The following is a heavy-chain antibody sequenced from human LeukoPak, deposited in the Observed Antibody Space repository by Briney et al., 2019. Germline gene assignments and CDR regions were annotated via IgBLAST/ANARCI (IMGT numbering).Heavy chain of an antibody. V-gene: IGHV1-2*02. D-gene: IGHD3-10*01. CDR3: ARGNYGSGIRWFDH. CDR1: AYTFTVYY. CDR2: IDPNSGGT. Sequence: ASVTVSFKASAYTFTVYYIHWVRRAPGQGLEWMGWIDPNSGGTNYAQRFQGRVTMTRDTSISTAYMELSRLTSDDTAVYYCARGNYGSGIRWFDHWGQGTLVTVSS. J-gene: IGHJ5*02.